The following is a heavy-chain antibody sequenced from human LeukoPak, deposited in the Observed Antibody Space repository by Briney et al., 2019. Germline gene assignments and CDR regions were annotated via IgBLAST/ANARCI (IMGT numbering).Heavy chain of an antibody. D-gene: IGHD2-15*01. CDR2: IYSGGST. Sequence: GGSLRLSCAASGFTVSSNYMSWVRQAPGKGLEWVSVIYSGGSTYYADSVKGRFTISRDNSKNTLYLQMNSLRAEDTAVYYCARFCSGGSCYHAFDIWGQGTMVTVSP. J-gene: IGHJ3*02. V-gene: IGHV3-66*01. CDR1: GFTVSSNY. CDR3: ARFCSGGSCYHAFDI.